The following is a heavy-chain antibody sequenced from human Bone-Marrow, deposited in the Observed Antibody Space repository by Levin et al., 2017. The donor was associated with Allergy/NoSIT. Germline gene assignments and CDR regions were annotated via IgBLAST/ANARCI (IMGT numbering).Heavy chain of an antibody. V-gene: IGHV1-69*13. D-gene: IGHD6-13*01. J-gene: IGHJ5*02. CDR3: ARNGDSSSWGWFDP. CDR1: GGTFSSYA. CDR2: IIPIFGTA. Sequence: GASVKVSCKASGGTFSSYAISWVRQAPGQGLEWMGGIIPIFGTANYAQKFQGRVTITADESTSTAYMELSSLRSEDTAVYYCARNGDSSSWGWFDPWGQGTLVTVSS.